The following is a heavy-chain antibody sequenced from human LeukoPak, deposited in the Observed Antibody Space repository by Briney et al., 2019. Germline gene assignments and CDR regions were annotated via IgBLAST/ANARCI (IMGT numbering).Heavy chain of an antibody. CDR2: IRSKAYGGTT. CDR3: TTEGIVGATVDY. D-gene: IGHD1-26*01. CDR1: GFTFGDYA. V-gene: IGHV3-49*04. Sequence: GGSLRLSCTASGFTFGDYAMSWVRQAPGKGLEWVGFIRSKAYGGTTEYAASVKGRFTISRDDSKSIAYLQMNSLKTEDTAVYYCTTEGIVGATVDYWGQGTLVTVSS. J-gene: IGHJ4*02.